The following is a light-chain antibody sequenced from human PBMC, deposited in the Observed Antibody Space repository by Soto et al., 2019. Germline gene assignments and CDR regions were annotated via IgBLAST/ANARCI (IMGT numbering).Light chain of an antibody. V-gene: IGLV4-69*01. CDR1: SGHSIYA. CDR3: QTWGAGIHVV. Sequence: QTVVTQSPSASASLGASVKLTCTLSSGHSIYAIAWHQQQPEKGPRFLMKLNSDGSHNKGDGIPDRFSGSSSGAERYLTISSLQSEDEADYYCQTWGAGIHVVFGGGTKLTVL. J-gene: IGLJ2*01. CDR2: LNSDGSH.